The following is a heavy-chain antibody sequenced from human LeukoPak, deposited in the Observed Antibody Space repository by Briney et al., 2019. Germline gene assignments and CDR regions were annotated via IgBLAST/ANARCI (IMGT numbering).Heavy chain of an antibody. J-gene: IGHJ3*02. D-gene: IGHD6-13*01. V-gene: IGHV4-38-2*02. CDR3: ARDRGIAAAGSAFDI. Sequence: PSETLSLTCTVSGYSISSGYYWGWIRQPPGKGLEWIGSIYHSGSTYYNPSLKSRVTISVDTSKNQFSLKLSSVTAADTAVYYCARDRGIAAAGSAFDIWGQGTMVTVSS. CDR2: IYHSGST. CDR1: GYSISSGYY.